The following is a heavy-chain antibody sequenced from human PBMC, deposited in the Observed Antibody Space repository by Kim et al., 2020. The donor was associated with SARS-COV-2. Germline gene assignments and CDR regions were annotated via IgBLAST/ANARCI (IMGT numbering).Heavy chain of an antibody. D-gene: IGHD2-2*01. CDR1: GFTFGDYA. V-gene: IGHV3-49*04. J-gene: IGHJ2*01. CDR3: TRVYCSSTSCWGWYFDL. CDR2: IRSKAYGGTT. Sequence: GGSLRLSCTASGFTFGDYAMSWVRQAPGKGLEWVGFIRSKAYGGTTEYAASVKGRFTISRDDSKSIAYLQMNSLKTEDTAVYYCTRVYCSSTSCWGWYFDLWGRGTLVTVSS.